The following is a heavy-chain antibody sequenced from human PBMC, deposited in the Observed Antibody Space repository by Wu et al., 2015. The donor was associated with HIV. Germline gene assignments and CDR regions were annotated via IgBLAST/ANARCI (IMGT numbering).Heavy chain of an antibody. CDR3: VRGKSCCGGRRYCNRADCFNWDFEH. D-gene: IGHD2/OR15-2a*01. V-gene: IGHV1-2*02. Sequence: QVQLVQSGAEVKKPGASVKVSCKASGYTFTAYYMHWVRQAPGQGLEWMGWINPNSGGTNYAQKFQDRVTMTRDTSISTAYMELSRLRSDDTAVYYCVRGKSCCGGRRYCNRADCFNWDFEHWGQGTLIIVSS. CDR1: GYTFTAYY. CDR2: INPNSGGT. J-gene: IGHJ4*02.